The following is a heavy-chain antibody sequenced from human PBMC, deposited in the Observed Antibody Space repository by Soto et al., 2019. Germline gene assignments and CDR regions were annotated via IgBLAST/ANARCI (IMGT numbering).Heavy chain of an antibody. CDR1: GFTVSSNY. V-gene: IGHV3-74*01. CDR3: ARGDRGAFDL. Sequence: GSLRLSCAASGFTVSSNYMSWVRQAPGKGLVWVSRIHSDGSSTTYADFVKGRFIISRDNARNTVDLQMNSVRVEDTAVYYCARGDRGAFDLWGQGTVVTVSS. J-gene: IGHJ3*01. CDR2: IHSDGSST. D-gene: IGHD1-26*01.